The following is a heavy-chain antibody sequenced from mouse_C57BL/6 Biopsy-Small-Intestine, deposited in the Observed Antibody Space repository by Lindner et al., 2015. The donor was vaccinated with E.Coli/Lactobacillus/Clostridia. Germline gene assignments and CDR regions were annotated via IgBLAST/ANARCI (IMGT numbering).Heavy chain of an antibody. CDR2: IRTGGGT. CDR1: GFSLTSYA. Sequence: VQLQESGPGLVXPSQSLSITCTVSGFSLTSYAISWVRQPPGKGLEWLGVIRTGGGTNYNSALKSRLSISKDNSKSQVFLKMNSLQTDDTARYYCARNLGVTTRAMDYWGQGTSVTVSS. J-gene: IGHJ4*01. V-gene: IGHV2-9-1*01. CDR3: ARNLGVTTRAMDY. D-gene: IGHD2-2*01.